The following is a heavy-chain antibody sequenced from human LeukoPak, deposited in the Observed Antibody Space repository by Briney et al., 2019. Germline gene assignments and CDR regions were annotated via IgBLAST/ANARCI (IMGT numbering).Heavy chain of an antibody. Sequence: SETLSLTRTVSGGSISSYYWSWIRQPPGKGLEWIGYIYYSGSTNYNPSLKSRVTISVDTSKNQFPLKLSSVTAADTAVYYCAREPRLVGATPDAFDIWGQGTMVTVSS. CDR1: GGSISSYY. V-gene: IGHV4-59*01. J-gene: IGHJ3*02. CDR3: AREPRLVGATPDAFDI. D-gene: IGHD1-26*01. CDR2: IYYSGST.